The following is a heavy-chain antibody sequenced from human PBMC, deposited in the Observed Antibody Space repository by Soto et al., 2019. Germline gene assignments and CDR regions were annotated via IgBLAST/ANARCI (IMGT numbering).Heavy chain of an antibody. D-gene: IGHD6-6*01. CDR1: GGSISSSSYY. Sequence: SETLSLTCTVSGGSISSSSYYWGWIRQPPGKGLEWIGSIYYSGSTYYNPSLKSPVTISVDTSKNQFSLKLSSVTAADTAVYYCARGAARRGYYFDYWGQGTLVTVSS. CDR3: ARGAARRGYYFDY. V-gene: IGHV4-39*01. CDR2: IYYSGST. J-gene: IGHJ4*02.